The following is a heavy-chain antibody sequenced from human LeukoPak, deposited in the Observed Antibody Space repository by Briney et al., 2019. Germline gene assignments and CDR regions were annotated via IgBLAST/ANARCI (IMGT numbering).Heavy chain of an antibody. V-gene: IGHV1-69*13. Sequence: ASVKVPCKASGGTFSSYAISWVRQAPGQGLEWMGGIIPIFGTANYAQKFQGRVTITADESTSTAYMELSSLRSEGTAVYYCARGAYCSGGSCYFHFDYWGQGTLVTVSS. D-gene: IGHD2-15*01. CDR3: ARGAYCSGGSCYFHFDY. CDR1: GGTFSSYA. J-gene: IGHJ4*02. CDR2: IIPIFGTA.